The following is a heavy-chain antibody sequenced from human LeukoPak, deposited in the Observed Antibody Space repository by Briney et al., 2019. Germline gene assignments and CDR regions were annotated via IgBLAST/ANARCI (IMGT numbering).Heavy chain of an antibody. D-gene: IGHD3-3*01. Sequence: ASVKVSCKASGYTFTGYYMHWVRQAPGQGLEWMGWINPNSGGTNYAQKFQGRVTMTRDTSISTAYMELSRLRSDDTAVYYCARDLYYDFWSGYYNHPNYYCYYMDVWGKGTTVTVSS. V-gene: IGHV1-2*02. CDR1: GYTFTGYY. CDR3: ARDLYYDFWSGYYNHPNYYCYYMDV. J-gene: IGHJ6*03. CDR2: INPNSGGT.